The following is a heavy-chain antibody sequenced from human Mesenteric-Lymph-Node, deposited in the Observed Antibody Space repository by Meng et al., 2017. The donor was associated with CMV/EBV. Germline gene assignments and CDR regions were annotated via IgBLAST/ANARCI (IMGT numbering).Heavy chain of an antibody. Sequence: GGSLRLSCKGSGYSFADFWIGWVRQMPGKGLEWMGIIYPGDSDTSYSPSFQGQVTISADKSINTAYLQWSSLKASDTAMYYCVRHYFSSTFYSVDYWGQGTLVTVSS. D-gene: IGHD2/OR15-2a*01. CDR1: GYSFADFW. CDR3: VRHYFSSTFYSVDY. CDR2: IYPGDSDT. J-gene: IGHJ4*02. V-gene: IGHV5-51*01.